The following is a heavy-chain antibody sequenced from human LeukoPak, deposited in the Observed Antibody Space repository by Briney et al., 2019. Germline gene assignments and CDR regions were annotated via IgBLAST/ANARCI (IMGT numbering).Heavy chain of an antibody. D-gene: IGHD3-22*01. V-gene: IGHV1-69*13. CDR2: IIPIFGTA. CDR3: ARCSPGDSSNFYAVLQY. J-gene: IGHJ4*02. Sequence: ASVKVSCKASGGTFSSYAISWVRQAPGQGLEWMGGIIPIFGTANYAQKFQGRVTITADESTSTAYLEISSLTSDDTAVYYCARCSPGDSSNFYAVLQYWGQGTQVTVST. CDR1: GGTFSSYA.